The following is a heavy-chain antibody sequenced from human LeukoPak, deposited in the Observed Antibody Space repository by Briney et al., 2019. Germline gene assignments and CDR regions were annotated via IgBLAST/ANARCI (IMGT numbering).Heavy chain of an antibody. CDR1: GDSLSNNA. CDR2: IIPLFRKA. Sequence: GASVKVSCKASGDSLSNNAINWMRQAPGQGLEWMGGIIPLFRKATYAHNFQDRVTITADDSTSTVYMEVKSLRSEDTAVYYCARVFSGYRLEGNWFDPWGQGTLVTVSS. CDR3: ARVFSGYRLEGNWFDP. D-gene: IGHD5-12*01. V-gene: IGHV1-69*13. J-gene: IGHJ5*02.